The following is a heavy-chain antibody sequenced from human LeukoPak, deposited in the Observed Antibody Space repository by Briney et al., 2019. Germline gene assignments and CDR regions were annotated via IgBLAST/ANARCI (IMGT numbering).Heavy chain of an antibody. CDR1: GFTFSSYA. CDR2: ISGSGGST. CDR3: AKIARRYYCDSFDY. V-gene: IGHV3-23*01. Sequence: RGGSLRLSCAASGFTFSSYALSWVRQAPGKGLEWVSAISGSGGSTHYADSVKGRFTLSRDNSKNTLYLQKNSLRAADTAAYYSAKIARRYYCDSFDYWGQGNLVPVSS. J-gene: IGHJ4*02. D-gene: IGHD3-22*01.